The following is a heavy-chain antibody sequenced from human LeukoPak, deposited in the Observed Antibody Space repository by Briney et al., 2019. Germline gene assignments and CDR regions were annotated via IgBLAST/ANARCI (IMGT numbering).Heavy chain of an antibody. CDR3: ARRISMTTSRAFDI. CDR2: ISYDGSNK. J-gene: IGHJ3*02. D-gene: IGHD2/OR15-2a*01. CDR1: GFTFSSYG. Sequence: QTGGSLRLSCAASGFTFSSYGMHWVRQAPGKGLEWVAVISYDGSNKYYADSVKGRFTISRDNSKNTLYLQMNSLRAEDTAVYYCARRISMTTSRAFDIWGQGTMVTVSS. V-gene: IGHV3-30*03.